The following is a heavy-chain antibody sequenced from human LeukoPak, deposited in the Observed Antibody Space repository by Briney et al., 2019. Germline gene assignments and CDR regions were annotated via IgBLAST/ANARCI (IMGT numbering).Heavy chain of an antibody. V-gene: IGHV5-51*01. CDR2: IYPGDSDT. Sequence: GEPLKISCKGSGYSFTSYWIGWVRQMPGKGLEWMGIIYPGDSDTRYSPSFQGQVTISADKSISTAYLQWSSLKASDTAMYYCARQAYCGGDCFNWFDPWGQGTLVTVSS. J-gene: IGHJ5*02. CDR1: GYSFTSYW. D-gene: IGHD2-21*01. CDR3: ARQAYCGGDCFNWFDP.